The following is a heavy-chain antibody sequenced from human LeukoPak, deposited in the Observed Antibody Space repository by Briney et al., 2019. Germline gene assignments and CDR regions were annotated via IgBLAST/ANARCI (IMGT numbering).Heavy chain of an antibody. J-gene: IGHJ4*02. V-gene: IGHV3-30*03. D-gene: IGHD3-22*01. CDR3: ARAVPYYYDSSGYSDPPDY. Sequence: GGSLRLSCAASGFTFSTYGMHWVRQAPGKGLEWVAVIVYDGSNKYYADSVKGRFTISRDNSKNTLYLQMNSLRAEDTAVYYCARAVPYYYDSSGYSDPPDYWGQGTLVTVSS. CDR2: IVYDGSNK. CDR1: GFTFSTYG.